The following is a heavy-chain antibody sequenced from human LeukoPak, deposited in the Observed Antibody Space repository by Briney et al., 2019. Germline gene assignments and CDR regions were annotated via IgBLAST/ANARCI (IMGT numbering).Heavy chain of an antibody. D-gene: IGHD4-17*01. V-gene: IGHV1-69*05. J-gene: IGHJ2*01. Sequence: GSSVKVSCKASGGTFSSYAISWVRQAPGQGLEWRGRIIPIFGTANYAQKFQGRVTITTDESTSTAYMELSSLRSEDTAVYYCASVTTVTPVWYFDLWGRGNLVTVSS. CDR2: IIPIFGTA. CDR1: GGTFSSYA. CDR3: ASVTTVTPVWYFDL.